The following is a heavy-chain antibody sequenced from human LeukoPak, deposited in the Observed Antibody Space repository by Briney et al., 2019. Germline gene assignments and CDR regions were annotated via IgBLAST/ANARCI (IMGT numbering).Heavy chain of an antibody. J-gene: IGHJ4*02. V-gene: IGHV3-30*03. D-gene: IGHD2-2*03. CDR2: ISYDGGNK. CDR1: GFTFSDYG. CDR3: ARDGYCSSTGCSAYFFDS. Sequence: GGSLRLSCAASGFTFSDYGIHWVRQAPGKGLEWVAVISYDGGNKYYADSVKGRFTISRDNSKNTLYLQLNSLRPEDTALYYCARDGYCSSTGCSAYFFDSWGQGTLVTVSS.